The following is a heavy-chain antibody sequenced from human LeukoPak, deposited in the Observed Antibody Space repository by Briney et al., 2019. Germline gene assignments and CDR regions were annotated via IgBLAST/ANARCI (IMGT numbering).Heavy chain of an antibody. V-gene: IGHV3-33*01. CDR1: GFTFSHYG. Sequence: GGSLRLSCAASGFTFSHYGMHWGRQAPGKGLEWVADIWSDGSNKYYADSVKGRFTISRDNFQDTVSLQMNSLRVEDTAIYYCARDAQRGFDYSNSLEHRGRGILVTVSS. CDR2: IWSDGSNK. J-gene: IGHJ4*02. CDR3: ARDAQRGFDYSNSLEH. D-gene: IGHD4-11*01.